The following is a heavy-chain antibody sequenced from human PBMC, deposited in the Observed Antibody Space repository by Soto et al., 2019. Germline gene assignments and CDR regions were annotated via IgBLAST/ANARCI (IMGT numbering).Heavy chain of an antibody. J-gene: IGHJ4*02. V-gene: IGHV3-33*01. D-gene: IGHD2-21*02. CDR2: INFDGTKK. Sequence: QVQLVESGGGVVQPGRSLRLSCSASGFIFSDYGFQWVRQAPGKGLEWLTLINFDGTKKKFAESVRGRFTISRDNSNKTRFLQMNSLRGDDTAVYYCARGGAGVVTAIDSWGQGTLVTVSS. CDR3: ARGGAGVVTAIDS. CDR1: GFIFSDYG.